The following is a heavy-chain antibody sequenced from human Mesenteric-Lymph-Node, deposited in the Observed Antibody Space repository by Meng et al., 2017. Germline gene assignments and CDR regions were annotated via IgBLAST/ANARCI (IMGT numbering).Heavy chain of an antibody. CDR1: GFTFSDYS. Sequence: GESLKISCAGSGFTFSDYSMNWVRQAPGRGLEWVSSISSSGTYIYYSDSVKGRLTISRDNAKNSLYLQMNSLRAEDTAVYYCARDSAFRGALGVFRGSHWGQGTLVTVSS. CDR2: ISSSGTYI. V-gene: IGHV3-21*01. J-gene: IGHJ4*02. D-gene: IGHD3-10*01. CDR3: ARDSAFRGALGVFRGSH.